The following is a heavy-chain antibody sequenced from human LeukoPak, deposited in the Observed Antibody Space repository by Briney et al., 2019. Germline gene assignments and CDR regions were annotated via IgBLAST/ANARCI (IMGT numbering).Heavy chain of an antibody. Sequence: SETLSLTCTVSGGSISSYYWSWIRQPPGKGLEWIGYIYYSGSTNYNPSLKSQVTISVDTSKNQFSLKLSSVTAADTAVYYCAREGPGWFDPWGQGTLVTASS. V-gene: IGHV4-59*01. CDR2: IYYSGST. CDR1: GGSISSYY. CDR3: AREGPGWFDP. J-gene: IGHJ5*02.